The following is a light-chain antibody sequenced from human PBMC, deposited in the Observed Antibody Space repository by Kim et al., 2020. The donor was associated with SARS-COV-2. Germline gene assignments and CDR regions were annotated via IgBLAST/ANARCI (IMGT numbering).Light chain of an antibody. V-gene: IGKV1-6*01. CDR3: LQDYYYPLS. CDR2: AAS. CDR1: QAISND. J-gene: IGKJ4*01. Sequence: GDRVTITCRASQAISNDLGWYQQKPGKAPNLLIYAASALQSGVPSRFSGSGSGTDFTLTISSLQPGDFATYYCLQDYYYPLSFGGGTKVDIK.